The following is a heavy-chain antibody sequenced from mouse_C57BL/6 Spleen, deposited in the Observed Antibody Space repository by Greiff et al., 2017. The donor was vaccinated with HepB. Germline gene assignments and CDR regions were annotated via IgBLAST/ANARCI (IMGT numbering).Heavy chain of an antibody. CDR1: GFTFSDYG. J-gene: IGHJ4*01. CDR3: ARREGYGSSPYYAMDY. D-gene: IGHD1-1*01. CDR2: ISSGSSTI. Sequence: EVKLMESGGGLVKPGGSLKLSCAASGFTFSDYGMHWVRQAPEKGLEWVAYISSGSSTIYYADTVKGRFTISRDNAKNTRVLQMTSLRSEDTAMYYCARREGYGSSPYYAMDYWGQVTSVTVSS. V-gene: IGHV5-17*01.